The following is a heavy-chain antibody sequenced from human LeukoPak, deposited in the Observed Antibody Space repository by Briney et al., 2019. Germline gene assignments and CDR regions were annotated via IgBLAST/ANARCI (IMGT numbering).Heavy chain of an antibody. J-gene: IGHJ4*02. CDR2: IKEDGSKK. CDR3: AKDRSRWFGESLGDY. V-gene: IGHV3-7*01. Sequence: GGSLRLSCAASGFAFSTYWMSWVRQAPGKGPEWVANIKEDGSKKSYVDSVKGRFTISRDNSKNTLYLQMNSLRAEDTAVYYCAKDRSRWFGESLGDYWGREPWSPSPQ. CDR1: GFAFSTYW. D-gene: IGHD3-10*01.